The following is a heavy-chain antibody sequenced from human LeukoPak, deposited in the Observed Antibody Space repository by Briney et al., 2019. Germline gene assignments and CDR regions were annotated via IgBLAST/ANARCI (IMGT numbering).Heavy chain of an antibody. CDR2: IYTSGST. Sequence: PSETLSLTCTDSGGSISGNSWSWIRQPAGKGLEWIGRIYTSGSTNYNPSPKSRVTMSVDTSKNQSSLTLSSVTAADRAVYYCARVPYCGGDCYFRYFDLWGRSTLVTVSS. V-gene: IGHV4-4*07. J-gene: IGHJ2*01. D-gene: IGHD2-21*02. CDR1: GGSISGNS. CDR3: ARVPYCGGDCYFRYFDL.